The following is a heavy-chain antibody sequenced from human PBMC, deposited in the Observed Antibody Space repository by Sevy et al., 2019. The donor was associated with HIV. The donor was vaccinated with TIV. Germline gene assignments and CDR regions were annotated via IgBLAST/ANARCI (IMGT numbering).Heavy chain of an antibody. CDR3: AKAPYYDFWSHNYNNWFDP. CDR2: INGGGGSK. CDR1: GFRFSAFG. D-gene: IGHD3-3*01. V-gene: IGHV3-23*01. J-gene: IGHJ5*02. Sequence: GGSLRLSCVASGFRFSAFGMAWVRQAAGEGLEWVSGINGGGGSKYYRNSVKGRFTVSRDNSKNTVYLQMNSLRADDTAVDYCAKAPYYDFWSHNYNNWFDPWGQGTLVTVSS.